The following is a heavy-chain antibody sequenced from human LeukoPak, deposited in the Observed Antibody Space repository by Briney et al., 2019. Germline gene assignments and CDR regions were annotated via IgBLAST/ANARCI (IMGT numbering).Heavy chain of an antibody. Sequence: GGSLRLSCAASGSTFSSYWMFWVRQAPGKGLEWVATIKGDGSDKYYVDSVKGRLTISRDNAKNSLFLQMNSLRAEDTAVYYCARDGGHSADYWGQGTQVTVSS. CDR1: GSTFSSYW. CDR3: ARDGGHSADY. V-gene: IGHV3-7*01. D-gene: IGHD1-26*01. J-gene: IGHJ4*02. CDR2: IKGDGSDK.